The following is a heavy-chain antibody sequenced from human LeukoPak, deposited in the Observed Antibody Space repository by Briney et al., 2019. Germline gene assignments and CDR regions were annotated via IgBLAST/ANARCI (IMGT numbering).Heavy chain of an antibody. D-gene: IGHD5-18*01. CDR3: ARDNGYSYAP. J-gene: IGHJ5*02. Sequence: KTSPTLSLTYAVYAGSISMSYWSWIRQPPGERLGWIWDIFYSGSTMYNPSLKSRVTISVDTSKNQFSLKVSSVTAADTAVYYCARDNGYSYAPWGQGTLVTVSS. CDR2: IFYSGST. CDR1: AGSISMSY. V-gene: IGHV4-59*01.